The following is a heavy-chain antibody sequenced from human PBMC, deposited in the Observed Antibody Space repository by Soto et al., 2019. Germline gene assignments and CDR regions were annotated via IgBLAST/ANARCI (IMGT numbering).Heavy chain of an antibody. CDR3: ARKYEKGGWRAIAPRFDP. CDR2: MNPNSGNT. J-gene: IGHJ5*02. Sequence: ASVKVSCKASGYTFTSYDINWVRQATGQGLEWMGWMNPNSGNTGYAQKFQGRVTMTRNTSISTAYMELSSLRSEDTAVYYCARKYEKGGWRAIAPRFDPWGQGTLVTVSS. CDR1: GYTFTSYD. D-gene: IGHD3-16*01. V-gene: IGHV1-8*01.